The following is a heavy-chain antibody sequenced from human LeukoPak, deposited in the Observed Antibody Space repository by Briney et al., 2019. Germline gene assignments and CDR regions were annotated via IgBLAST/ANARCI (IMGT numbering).Heavy chain of an antibody. J-gene: IGHJ6*03. CDR1: GGSINRYY. D-gene: IGHD3-3*01. CDR2: IYYSGST. Sequence: SETLSLTCSVSGGSINRYYWSWIRQPAGKGLEWIGYIYYSGSTNYNPSLKSRVTISVDTSKNQFSLKLSSVTAADTAVYYCARDRVTIFDYYYKDVWGKGTTVTVSS. CDR3: ARDRVTIFDYYYKDV. V-gene: IGHV4-59*01.